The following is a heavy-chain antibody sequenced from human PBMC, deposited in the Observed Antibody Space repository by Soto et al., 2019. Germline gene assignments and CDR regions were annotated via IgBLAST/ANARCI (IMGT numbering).Heavy chain of an antibody. CDR2: ISFDGSSK. J-gene: IGHJ5*02. Sequence: QVQLVESGGGVVQPGRSLRLSCAASGFTFSSHGMNWVRQAPGKGLEWVAVISFDGSSKNYADSVKGRFTISRDNSKNTLWLQMDSLRVEDTAMYYCAKDWGEYSYQPWGQGTLVTVSS. CDR3: AKDWGEYSYQP. CDR1: GFTFSSHG. V-gene: IGHV3-30*18. D-gene: IGHD5-18*01.